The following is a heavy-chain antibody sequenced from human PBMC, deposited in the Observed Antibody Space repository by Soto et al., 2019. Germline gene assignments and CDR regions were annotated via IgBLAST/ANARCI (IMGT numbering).Heavy chain of an antibody. CDR1: GFTFNTYG. D-gene: IGHD6-19*01. Sequence: QIQLVESGGGVVQPGRSLRLSCAASGFTFNTYGFNWVRQAPGKGLEWVAVIWYDGNTKYYADSVKGRFTFSRDNLKHTLYLQMNRMTGEETAVYYCARPLVAPVAGPSYFVMNAWSQGTTVSVS. V-gene: IGHV3-33*01. J-gene: IGHJ6*02. CDR3: ARPLVAPVAGPSYFVMNA. CDR2: IWYDGNTK.